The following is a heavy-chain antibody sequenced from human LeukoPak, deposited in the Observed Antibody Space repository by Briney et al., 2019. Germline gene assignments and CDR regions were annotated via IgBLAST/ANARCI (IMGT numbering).Heavy chain of an antibody. Sequence: GGSLRLSCAASGFTFSSYSMNWVRQAPGKGLEWVSYISSSTIYYADSVKGRFTISRDNAKNSLYLQMNSLRAEDTAVYYCARDGLRSFSGLDYWGQGTLVTVSS. CDR3: ARDGLRSFSGLDY. CDR2: ISSSTI. CDR1: GFTFSSYS. V-gene: IGHV3-48*01. J-gene: IGHJ4*02. D-gene: IGHD5-12*01.